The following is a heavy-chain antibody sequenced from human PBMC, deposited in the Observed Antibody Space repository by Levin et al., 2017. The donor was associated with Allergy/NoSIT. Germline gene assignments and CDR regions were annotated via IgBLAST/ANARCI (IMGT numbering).Heavy chain of an antibody. CDR1: GFTFDDYA. D-gene: IGHD3-10*01. V-gene: IGHV3-9*01. CDR2: ISWNSGSI. Sequence: LSLTCAASGFTFDDYAMHWVRPAPGKGLEWVSGISWNSGSIGYADSVKGRFTISRDNAKNSLYLQMNSLRTEDTALSYCARDNIGLPDAFDIWGQGTMVIVSS. J-gene: IGHJ3*02. CDR3: ARDNIGLPDAFDI.